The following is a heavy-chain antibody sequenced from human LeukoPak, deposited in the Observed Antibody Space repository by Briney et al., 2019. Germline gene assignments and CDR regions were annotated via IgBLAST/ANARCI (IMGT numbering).Heavy chain of an antibody. CDR2: ISDDGDDK. CDR1: GFTLGHYV. CDR3: AKARGSLVGSALGN. D-gene: IGHD2-15*01. J-gene: IGHJ4*02. V-gene: IGHV3-30*18. Sequence: GGSLRLSCATSGFTLGHYVAYWVRQAPGKGLEWVAVISDDGDDKYYADSVKGRFTISRDNSNNTVHLHLDSLRTEDTALSYCAKARGSLVGSALGNWGQGTLVTVAS.